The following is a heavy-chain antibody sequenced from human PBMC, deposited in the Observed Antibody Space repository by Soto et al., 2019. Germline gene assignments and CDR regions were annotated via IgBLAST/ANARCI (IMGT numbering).Heavy chain of an antibody. CDR3: ARGRFLGAFDI. Sequence: QVQLQESGPGLVKPSQTLSLTCTVSGGSISSGGYYWSWIRQHPGKGLEWIGYLYYSGTTYYNPSLKSRVTISVDTSKNQFSLKLSSVTAADTAVYYCARGRFLGAFDIWGQGTMVTVSS. V-gene: IGHV4-31*03. J-gene: IGHJ3*02. D-gene: IGHD3-3*01. CDR2: LYYSGTT. CDR1: GGSISSGGYY.